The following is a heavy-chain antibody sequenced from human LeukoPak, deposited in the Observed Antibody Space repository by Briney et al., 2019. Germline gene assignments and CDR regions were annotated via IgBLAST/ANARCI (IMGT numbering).Heavy chain of an antibody. CDR3: ARDKRYSGYDSWYYYYMDV. J-gene: IGHJ6*03. CDR2: IDPNSGGT. V-gene: IGHV1-2*02. D-gene: IGHD5-12*01. CDR1: GYTFTSYH. Sequence: ASVKVSCKASGYTFTSYHLHWVRQAPGQGLEWMGWIDPNSGGTNSPQKFQDRVTMTRDTSISTAYMELSRLRSDDTAVYYCARDKRYSGYDSWYYYYMDVWGKGTTVTVSS.